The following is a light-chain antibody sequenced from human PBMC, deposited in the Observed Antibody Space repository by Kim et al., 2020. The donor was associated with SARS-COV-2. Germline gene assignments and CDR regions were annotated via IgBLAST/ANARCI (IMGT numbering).Light chain of an antibody. CDR2: DNN. J-gene: IGLJ2*01. Sequence: GQKVTISCSGSSSNIGNNYVSWYQQHPGTAPKLLIYDNNKRPSGIPDRFSGSKSGTSATLGITGLQTGDEADYYCGTWDSSLSAVLFGGGTQLTVL. V-gene: IGLV1-51*01. CDR3: GTWDSSLSAVL. CDR1: SSNIGNNY.